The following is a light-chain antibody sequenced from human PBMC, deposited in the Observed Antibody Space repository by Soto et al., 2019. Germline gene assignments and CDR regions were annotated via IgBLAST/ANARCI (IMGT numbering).Light chain of an antibody. V-gene: IGKV1-5*03. CDR3: QQYNRPYT. CDR1: ENINRW. CDR2: KAS. Sequence: DIQMTQSPSTLSASVGDRVTITCRASENINRWLAWYQQKPGKAPKLLIYKASSLESGVPSRFSGSGSGTEFTLTISSLQTDDFATYYCQQYNRPYTFGQGTKLEIK. J-gene: IGKJ2*01.